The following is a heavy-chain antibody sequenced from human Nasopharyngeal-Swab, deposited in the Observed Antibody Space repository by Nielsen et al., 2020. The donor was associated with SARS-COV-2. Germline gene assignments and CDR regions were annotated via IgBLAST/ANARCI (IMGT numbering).Heavy chain of an antibody. J-gene: IGHJ6*02. D-gene: IGHD3-9*01. V-gene: IGHV1-69*13. CDR1: GYTFTTYD. CDR2: IIPIFGTA. Sequence: SVKVSCKASGYTFTTYDINWVRQATGQGLEWMGGIIPIFGTANYAQKFQGRVTITADESTSTAYMELSSLRSEDTAVYYCARDRYYDILTGYAYYYYGMDVWGQGTTVTVSS. CDR3: ARDRYYDILTGYAYYYYGMDV.